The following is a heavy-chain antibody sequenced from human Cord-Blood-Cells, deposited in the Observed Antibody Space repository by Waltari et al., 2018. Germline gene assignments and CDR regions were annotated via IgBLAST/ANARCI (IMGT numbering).Heavy chain of an antibody. CDR3: ATAPPMGRGVTKYYFDY. CDR1: GYTLTEFS. V-gene: IGHV1-24*01. D-gene: IGHD3-10*01. Sequence: QVQLVQSGAEVKKPGASVKVSCKFSGYTLTEFSMHWVRQAPGKGLEWMGGLHAGGGETIYAQKFPGRGTMTEDTYKDTAYMELSSLRSEETAVYYCATAPPMGRGVTKYYFDYWGQGTLVTVSS. CDR2: LHAGGGET. J-gene: IGHJ4*02.